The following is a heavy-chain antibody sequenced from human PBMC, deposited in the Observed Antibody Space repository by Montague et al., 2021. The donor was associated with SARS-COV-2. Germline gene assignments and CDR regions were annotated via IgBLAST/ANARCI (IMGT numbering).Heavy chain of an antibody. V-gene: IGHV3-48*03. CDR1: GFISSYYE. CDR2: ISSSGGTI. CDR3: ARGPPDYSDNGMDV. Sequence: SLRLSCAASGFISSYYEMNWVRQAPGKGLEWISYISSSGGTIYYADSVKGRFTFSRDNAKNSLYLQMNSLRAEDTALYYCARGPPDYSDNGMDVGGQGTTVTVS. D-gene: IGHD4-17*01. J-gene: IGHJ6*02.